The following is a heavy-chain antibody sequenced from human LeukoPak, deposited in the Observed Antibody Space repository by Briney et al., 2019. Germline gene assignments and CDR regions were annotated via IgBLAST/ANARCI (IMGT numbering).Heavy chain of an antibody. Sequence: PSETLSLTCTVSGGSITDYYWGWIRQPPGKGLEWIGYDYYSGSSNYNPSLKSRVTISVDTSKNQFSLKMSSVTAADTAVYYCARRAPIAAADYWGQGTLVTVSS. D-gene: IGHD6-13*01. V-gene: IGHV4-59*01. J-gene: IGHJ4*02. CDR2: DYYSGSS. CDR3: ARRAPIAAADY. CDR1: GGSITDYY.